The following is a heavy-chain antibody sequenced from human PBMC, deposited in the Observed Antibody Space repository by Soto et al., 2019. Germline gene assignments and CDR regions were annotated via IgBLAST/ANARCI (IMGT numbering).Heavy chain of an antibody. CDR2: VDHSGST. CDR3: ASYNGWFYRTYFDY. J-gene: IGHJ4*02. V-gene: IGHV4-34*01. Sequence: QVQLQQWGAGLLKPSETLSLTCAVYGGSFSGYYWSWIRQPPGKGLEWIGEVDHSGSTSYNPSLMSRVTLSLATSKNQFSLKLTSVTAADTAVYYCASYNGWFYRTYFDYWGQGTLVTVSS. D-gene: IGHD6-19*01. CDR1: GGSFSGYY.